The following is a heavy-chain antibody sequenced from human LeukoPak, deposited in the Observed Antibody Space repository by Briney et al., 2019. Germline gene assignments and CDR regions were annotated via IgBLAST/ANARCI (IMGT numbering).Heavy chain of an antibody. V-gene: IGHV3-23*01. J-gene: IGHJ4*02. CDR1: VFTFSTSC. CDR3: AGRTGAY. CDR2: ITDSGTTA. Sequence: GGSLRLSCKAAVFTFSTSCMSWVRQAPGRGLEWVSEITDSGTTAYYADAVKGRFIASRDNSKNTLYLQMNSLRVEDTAVYYCAGRTGAYWGQGTQVLVSS. D-gene: IGHD1-26*01.